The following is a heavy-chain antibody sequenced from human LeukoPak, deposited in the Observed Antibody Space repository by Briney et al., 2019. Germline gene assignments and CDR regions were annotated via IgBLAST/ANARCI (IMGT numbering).Heavy chain of an antibody. CDR1: GFTFSDYW. D-gene: IGHD3-10*01. J-gene: IGHJ3*02. CDR2: IKGDESLK. Sequence: GGSLRLSCAASGFTFSDYWMAWVRQAPGKGLEWVANIKGDESLKNYVDALEGRFTISRDNAQNSLYLQMNSLRAEDTAVYYCARDDGPADIWGQGTRITVSS. V-gene: IGHV3-7*04. CDR3: ARDDGPADI.